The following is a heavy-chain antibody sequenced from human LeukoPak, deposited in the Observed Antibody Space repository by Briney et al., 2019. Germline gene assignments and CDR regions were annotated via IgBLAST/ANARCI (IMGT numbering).Heavy chain of an antibody. Sequence: SGTLSLTCAVSGGPISSSNWWSWVRQPPGKGLEWIGEIYHSGSTNYNPSLKSRVTISVDKSKNQFSLKLSSVTAADTAVYYCARGGVAAAGTRVGVYWGQGTLVTVSS. J-gene: IGHJ4*02. CDR2: IYHSGST. D-gene: IGHD6-13*01. CDR3: ARGGVAAAGTRVGVY. CDR1: GGPISSSNW. V-gene: IGHV4-4*02.